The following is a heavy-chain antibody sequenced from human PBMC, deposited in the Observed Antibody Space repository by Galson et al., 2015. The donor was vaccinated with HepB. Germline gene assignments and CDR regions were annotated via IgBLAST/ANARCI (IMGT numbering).Heavy chain of an antibody. CDR3: ARPEGDSSFDY. J-gene: IGHJ4*02. CDR1: GFTFSSYA. V-gene: IGHV3-30*04. CDR2: ILYDGSNK. D-gene: IGHD3-22*01. Sequence: SLRLSCAASGFTFSSYAMHWVRQAPGKGLEWVAVILYDGSNKYYADSVKGRFTISRDNSKNTLYLQMNSLRAEDTAVYYCARPEGDSSFDYWGQGTLVTVSS.